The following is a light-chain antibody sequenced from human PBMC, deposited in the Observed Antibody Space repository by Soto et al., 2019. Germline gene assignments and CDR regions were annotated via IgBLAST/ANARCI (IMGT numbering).Light chain of an antibody. CDR2: SAS. CDR1: RGIRNF. CDR3: QKYDSAPFT. Sequence: DIQMTQSPSYLSASVGDRVTITCRANRGIRNFLAWYQQKPGKVPELLIYSASTLQLGVPSRFSGSGSGTDFTLTINSLQPEDVATYYCQKYDSAPFTFGPGTKVDIK. J-gene: IGKJ3*01. V-gene: IGKV1-27*01.